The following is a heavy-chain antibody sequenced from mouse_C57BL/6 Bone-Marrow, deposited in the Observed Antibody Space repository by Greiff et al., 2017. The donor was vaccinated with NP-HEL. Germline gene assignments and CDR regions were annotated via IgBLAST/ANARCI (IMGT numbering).Heavy chain of an antibody. CDR2: INPNNGGT. J-gene: IGHJ2*01. V-gene: IGHV1-26*01. Sequence: EVQLQQSGPELVKPGASVKISCKASGYTFTDYYMNWVKQSHGKSLEWIGDINPNNGGTSYNQKFKGKATLTVDKSSSTAYMELRSLTSEYSAVYYCARDPQFITTVDYWGQGTTLTVSS. CDR1: GYTFTDYY. D-gene: IGHD1-1*01. CDR3: ARDPQFITTVDY.